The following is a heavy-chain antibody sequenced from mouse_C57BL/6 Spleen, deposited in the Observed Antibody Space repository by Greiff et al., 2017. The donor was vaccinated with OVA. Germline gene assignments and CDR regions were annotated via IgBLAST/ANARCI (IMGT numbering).Heavy chain of an antibody. CDR1: GFTFTDYY. D-gene: IGHD2-4*01. CDR2: IRNKANGYTT. J-gene: IGHJ3*01. Sequence: VKLQESGGGLVQPGGSLSLSCAASGFTFTDYYMSWVRQPPGKALEWLGFIRNKANGYTTEYSASVKGRFTISRDNSQSILYLQMNALRAEDSATYYCARFSYYDDAFAYWGQGTLVTVSA. CDR3: ARFSYYDDAFAY. V-gene: IGHV7-3*01.